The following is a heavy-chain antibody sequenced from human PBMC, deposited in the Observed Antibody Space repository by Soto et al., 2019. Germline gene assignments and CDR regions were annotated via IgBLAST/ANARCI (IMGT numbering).Heavy chain of an antibody. J-gene: IGHJ6*02. V-gene: IGHV3-53*01. D-gene: IGHD6-13*01. CDR3: ARNSSPGGMAV. Sequence: EVQLVVSGGGLIQPGGSLRLSCAASGFIVSSNYMTWVRQAPGKGLEWVSVISSGDDTYYADSMKGRFTISRDNSKNEVYLQMDNLRVEDTAVYYCARNSSPGGMAVWGQGTTVTVSS. CDR1: GFIVSSNY. CDR2: ISSGDDT.